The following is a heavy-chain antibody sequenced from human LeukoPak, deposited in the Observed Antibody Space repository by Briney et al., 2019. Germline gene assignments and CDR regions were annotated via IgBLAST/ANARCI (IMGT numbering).Heavy chain of an antibody. V-gene: IGHV4-39*07. CDR2: IYYSGST. Sequence: SETLSLTRTVSGGSISSSSYYWGWIRQPPGKGLEWIGSIYYSGSTYYNPSLKSRVTISVDTSKNQFSLKLSSVTAADTAVYYCAREQWPTYYFDYWGQGTLVTVSS. CDR3: AREQWPTYYFDY. CDR1: GGSISSSSYY. D-gene: IGHD6-19*01. J-gene: IGHJ4*02.